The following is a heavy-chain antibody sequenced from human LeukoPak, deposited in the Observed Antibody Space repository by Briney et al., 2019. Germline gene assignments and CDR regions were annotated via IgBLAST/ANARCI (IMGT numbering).Heavy chain of an antibody. D-gene: IGHD4-17*01. J-gene: IGHJ5*02. CDR3: ARVKPVATVSFDP. CDR2: INPNSLIP. V-gene: IGHV1-8*01. Sequence: ASVKVSCKASGYTLSENDINWVRQAPGQGLEYMGWINPNSLIPGYARKFRGRVTLTMDTSIRTAYMELSGLTYDDTAIYYCARVKPVATVSFDPWGQGTLVTVSS. CDR1: GYTLSEND.